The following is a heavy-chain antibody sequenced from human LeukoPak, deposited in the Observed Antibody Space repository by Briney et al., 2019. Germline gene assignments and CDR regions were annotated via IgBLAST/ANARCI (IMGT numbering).Heavy chain of an antibody. CDR3: TRDFDFSSAI. J-gene: IGHJ4*02. CDR1: GFTFSSYA. D-gene: IGHD3-3*01. V-gene: IGHV3-23*01. Sequence: PGGSLRLSCAASGFTFSSYAMSWVRQAPGKGLEWVSAISGSGGSTYYADSVKGRFTTSRDNAKNTLFLQMNSLRAEDTAVYYCTRDFDFSSAIWGQGTLVTVSS. CDR2: ISGSGGST.